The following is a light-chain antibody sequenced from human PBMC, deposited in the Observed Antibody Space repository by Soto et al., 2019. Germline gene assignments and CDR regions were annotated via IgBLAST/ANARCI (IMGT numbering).Light chain of an antibody. J-gene: IGLJ1*01. V-gene: IGLV2-14*01. Sequence: QSALTQPASVSGSPGQSITISCTGTRSDVGAYKSVSWYQHHPGKAPKLMISEVSNRPSGVSNRFSGSKSGNTASLTISGLQAEDAADYYCCSFTSRSTEVFGSGTKLTVL. CDR2: EVS. CDR1: RSDVGAYKS. CDR3: CSFTSRSTEV.